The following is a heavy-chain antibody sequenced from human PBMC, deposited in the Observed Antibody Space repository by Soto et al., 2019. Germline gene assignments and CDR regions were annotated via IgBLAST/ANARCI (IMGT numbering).Heavy chain of an antibody. CDR2: IYYSGST. CDR1: GCSISSSRYY. J-gene: IGHJ5*02. V-gene: IGHV4-39*01. CDR3: ARTRAVWFDP. D-gene: IGHD6-19*01. Sequence: SENLSLTCTVSGCSISSSRYYWGWIRQPPGKGLEWIGSIYYSGSTYYNPSLKSRVTISVDTSKNQFSLKLSSVTAADTAVYYCARTRAVWFDPWGQGTLVTVS.